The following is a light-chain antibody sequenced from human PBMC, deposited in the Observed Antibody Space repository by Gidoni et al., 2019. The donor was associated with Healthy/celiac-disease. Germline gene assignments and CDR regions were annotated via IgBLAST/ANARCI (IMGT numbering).Light chain of an antibody. CDR2: ASS. J-gene: IGKJ1*01. CDR1: QSISSY. CDR3: QQGYSTPRT. V-gene: IGKV1-39*01. Sequence: DIQMTQSPSSLSASVGDRVTITCRASQSISSYLNWYQQKPGKSPKLLIYASSSLHSGVPARFCASVSGLDFTLFIRSLQPEYFAPYFCQQGYSTPRTFGQWTKVEIK.